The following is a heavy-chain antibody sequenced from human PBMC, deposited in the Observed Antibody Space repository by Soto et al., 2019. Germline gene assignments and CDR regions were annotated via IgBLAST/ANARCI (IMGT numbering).Heavy chain of an antibody. CDR2: MSPNSGNT. V-gene: IGHV1-8*01. Sequence: ASVKVSCKSSGYSFTNYDINWVRQASGQGLEWMGWMSPNSGNTGYAQKFQGRVTMTRDTSTNTAYMELRSLTSGDTARYYCARLFQDYRGYIYLLAVWGQGTLVTVSS. D-gene: IGHD5-12*01. CDR3: ARLFQDYRGYIYLLAV. J-gene: IGHJ4*02. CDR1: GYSFTNYD.